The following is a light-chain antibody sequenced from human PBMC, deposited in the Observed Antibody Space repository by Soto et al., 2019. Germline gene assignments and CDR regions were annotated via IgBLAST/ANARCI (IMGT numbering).Light chain of an antibody. Sequence: IQMTQSPSSLSASLGDRVTITCRAGRYIRADVTWYQHRPGKAPKVLICVASSLQSGVPSRFRGSGYGTDFTLTISSLQPEDFATDYCLQDYNYPWTFGQGSKVDIK. J-gene: IGKJ1*01. V-gene: IGKV1-6*01. CDR1: RYIRAD. CDR3: LQDYNYPWT. CDR2: VAS.